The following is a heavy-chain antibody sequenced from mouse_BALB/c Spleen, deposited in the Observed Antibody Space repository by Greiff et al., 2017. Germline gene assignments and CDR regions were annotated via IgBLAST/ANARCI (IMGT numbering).Heavy chain of an antibody. CDR2: INPYNGDT. CDR1: GYSFTGYF. Sequence: VQLQQSGPELVKPGASVKISCKASGYSFTGYFMNWVMQSHGKSLEWIGRINPYNGDTFYNQKFKGKATLTVDKSSSTAHMELRSLASEDSAVYYCARGYYVDYWGQGTSVTVSS. V-gene: IGHV1-20*02. CDR3: ARGYYVDY. J-gene: IGHJ4*01. D-gene: IGHD2-3*01.